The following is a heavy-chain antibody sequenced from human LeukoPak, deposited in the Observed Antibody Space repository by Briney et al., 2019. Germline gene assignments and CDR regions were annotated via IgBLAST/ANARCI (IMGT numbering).Heavy chain of an antibody. CDR2: IYYSGST. D-gene: IGHD3-22*01. CDR1: GGSISSYY. J-gene: IGHJ3*02. CDR3: ASRLRNYDSSGYAFDI. V-gene: IGHV4-59*08. Sequence: SETLSLTCTVSGGSISSYYWSWIRQPPGKGLEWIGYIYYSGSTNYNPSLKSRVTISVDTSKNQFSLKLSSVTAADTAVYYCASRLRNYDSSGYAFDIWGQGTMVTVSS.